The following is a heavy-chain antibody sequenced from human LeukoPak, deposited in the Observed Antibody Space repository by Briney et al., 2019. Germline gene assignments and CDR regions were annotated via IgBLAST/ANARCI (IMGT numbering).Heavy chain of an antibody. Sequence: SETLSLTCAVYGGSFSGYYWSWIRQPPGKGLEWIGEINHSGSTNYNPSLKSRVTISVDTSKNQFSLKLSSVTAADTAVYYCASGHFNQWRKTKYFQHWGQGTLVTVSS. CDR1: GGSFSGYY. CDR3: ASGHFNQWRKTKYFQH. V-gene: IGHV4-34*01. J-gene: IGHJ1*01. D-gene: IGHD6-19*01. CDR2: INHSGST.